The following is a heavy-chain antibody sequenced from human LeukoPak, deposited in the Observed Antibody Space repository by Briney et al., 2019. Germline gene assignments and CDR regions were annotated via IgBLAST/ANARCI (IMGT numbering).Heavy chain of an antibody. CDR1: GVSMKNDY. D-gene: IGHD3-9*01. V-gene: IGHV4-4*09. CDR3: ARGDDLLTDSYDRFNP. CDR2: MSFSGSA. J-gene: IGHJ5*02. Sequence: PSETLSLTCAVPGVSMKNDYWAWIRQSPGGKLEWIGYMSFSGSATYNPSLNSRVSISVDSSKTQFSLDLTSLTAADTAVYYCARGDDLLTDSYDRFNPWGQGTLVIVSS.